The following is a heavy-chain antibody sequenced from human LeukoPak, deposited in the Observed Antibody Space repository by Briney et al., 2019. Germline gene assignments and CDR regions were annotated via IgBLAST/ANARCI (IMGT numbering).Heavy chain of an antibody. CDR3: ARSKINWFDP. V-gene: IGHV4-59*01. CDR2: IYYSGST. J-gene: IGHJ5*02. Sequence: SETLSLTCTVSGGSISSYYWSWIRQPPGKGLEWLGYIYYSGSTNYNPSLKSRVTISVDTSKNQFSLKLSSVTTADTAVYYCARSKINWFDPWGQGTLVTVSS. CDR1: GGSISSYY.